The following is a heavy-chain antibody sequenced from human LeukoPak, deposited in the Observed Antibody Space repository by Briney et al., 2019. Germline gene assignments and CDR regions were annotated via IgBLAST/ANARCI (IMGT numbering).Heavy chain of an antibody. J-gene: IGHJ4*02. D-gene: IGHD5-18*01. CDR3: ARDGPGYSFDY. CDR2: ISTSGNTI. Sequence: GGSLRLSCTASGFNFSSYEMNWVRQAPGKGLEWVSCISTSGNTIYYADSLKGRFTVSRDNARNSLYLQVNSLRAEDTAIYYCARDGPGYSFDYWGQGTLVTVSS. V-gene: IGHV3-48*03. CDR1: GFNFSSYE.